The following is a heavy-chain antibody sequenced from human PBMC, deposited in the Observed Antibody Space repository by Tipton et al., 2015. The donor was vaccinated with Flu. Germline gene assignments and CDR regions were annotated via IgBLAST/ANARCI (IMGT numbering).Heavy chain of an antibody. D-gene: IGHD3-22*01. CDR1: GFTFSAYY. J-gene: IGHJ4*02. V-gene: IGHV3-11*01. CDR2: ISYSGSDI. CDR3: ARDRRYDSGVYWGG. Sequence: QLVQSGGGLVKPGGSLRLSCAASGFTFSAYYMSWIRQAPGKGLEWVSYISYSGSDIYYADSVKGRFTISRDNAKNSLYLQMNSLRAEDTAVYYCARDRRYDSGVYWGGWGQGTLVTVSS.